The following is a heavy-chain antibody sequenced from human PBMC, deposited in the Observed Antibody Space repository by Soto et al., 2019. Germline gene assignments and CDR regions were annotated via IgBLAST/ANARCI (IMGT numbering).Heavy chain of an antibody. J-gene: IGHJ6*02. CDR3: ARTGRVDTAMVNYYYYGMDV. V-gene: IGHV1-69*01. D-gene: IGHD5-18*01. Sequence: QVQLVQSGAEVKKPGSSVKVSCKASGGTFSSYAISWVRQAPGQGLEWMGGIIPIFGTANYAQKFQGRVTITADESTSTANMELSSLRSEDTAMYYCARTGRVDTAMVNYYYYGMDVWGQGTTVTVSS. CDR1: GGTFSSYA. CDR2: IIPIFGTA.